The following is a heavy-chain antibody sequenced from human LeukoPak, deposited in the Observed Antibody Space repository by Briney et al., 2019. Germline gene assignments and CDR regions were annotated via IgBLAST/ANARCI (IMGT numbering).Heavy chain of an antibody. CDR2: ISSDGSTT. D-gene: IGHD3-3*01. J-gene: IGHJ4*02. CDR3: ASGAYYGFWSGYYTRGMYFDY. CDR1: GFTFSSYY. V-gene: IGHV3-11*01. Sequence: GGSLRLSCAASGFTFSSYYMNWIRQAPGKGLGWVSPISSDGSTTNYADSVKGRFTISRDNAKNSLYLQMNSLRAEDTAVYYCASGAYYGFWSGYYTRGMYFDYWGQGTLVTAAS.